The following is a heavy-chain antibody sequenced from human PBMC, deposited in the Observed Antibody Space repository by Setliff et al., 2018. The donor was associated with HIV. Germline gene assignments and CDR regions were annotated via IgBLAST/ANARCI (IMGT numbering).Heavy chain of an antibody. V-gene: IGHV6-1*01. CDR2: TYYRSKWSN. CDR1: GDSVSSNTAA. D-gene: IGHD2-15*01. J-gene: IGHJ6*03. Sequence: PSQTLSLTCAISGDSVSSNTAAWNWIRQSPSRGLEWLGRTYYRSKWSNDYAVSVKSRITINPDTSKNQFSLKLKSVTAADTAVYYCALTGHRLLRGYMDVWGKGTTVTVSS. CDR3: ALTGHRLLRGYMDV.